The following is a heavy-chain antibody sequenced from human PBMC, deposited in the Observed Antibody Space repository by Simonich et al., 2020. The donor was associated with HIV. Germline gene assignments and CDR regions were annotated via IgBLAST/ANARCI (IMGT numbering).Heavy chain of an antibody. CDR1: GFTFSSYA. CDR3: ASGGSISSVWADDY. J-gene: IGHJ4*02. CDR2: ISYYVSNK. D-gene: IGHD3-16*01. Sequence: QVQLVESGGGVVQPGRSLRLSCAASGFTFSSYAMHWVRQAPVKGLEWVAVISYYVSNKYYADSVKGRFTISRDNSKNTLYLQMNSLRAEDTAVYYCASGGSISSVWADDYWGQGTLVTVSS. V-gene: IGHV3-30*07.